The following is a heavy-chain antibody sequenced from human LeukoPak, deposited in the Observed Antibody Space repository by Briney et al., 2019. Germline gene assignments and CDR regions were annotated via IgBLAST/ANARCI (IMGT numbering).Heavy chain of an antibody. J-gene: IGHJ4*02. CDR2: INHSGST. D-gene: IGHD6-19*01. CDR1: GGSFSGYY. CDR3: AATYSSGWYIGSYFDY. Sequence: SETLSLTCAVYGGSFSGYYWSWIRQSPGKGLEWIGEINHSGSTNYNPSLKSRVTISVDTSKNQFSLKLSSVTAADTAVYYCAATYSSGWYIGSYFDYWGQGTLVTVSS. V-gene: IGHV4-34*01.